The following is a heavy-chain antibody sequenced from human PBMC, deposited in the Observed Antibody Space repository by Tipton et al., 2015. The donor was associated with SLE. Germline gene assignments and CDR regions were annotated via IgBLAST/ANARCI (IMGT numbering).Heavy chain of an antibody. CDR3: ARGIGAFDI. Sequence: LRLSCTVSGGSMSTYYWSWIRQPPGKGLEWIGYIYHSGSTNYNPSLKSRVTISVDTSKNQFSLKLSSVTAADTAVYYCARGIGAFDIWGQGTMVTVSS. CDR2: IYHSGST. J-gene: IGHJ3*02. V-gene: IGHV4-59*12. CDR1: GGSMSTYY.